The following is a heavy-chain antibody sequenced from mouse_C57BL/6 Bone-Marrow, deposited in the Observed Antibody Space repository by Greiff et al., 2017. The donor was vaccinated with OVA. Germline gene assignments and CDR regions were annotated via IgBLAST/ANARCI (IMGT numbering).Heavy chain of an antibody. CDR3: ARGGIYYYGSSYYFDV. Sequence: EVQLVESGPGMVKPSQSLSLTCTVTGYSITSGYDWHWIRHFPGNKLEWMGYISYSGSTNYNPSLKSRISITHDTSKNHFFLKLNSVTTEDTATYYCARGGIYYYGSSYYFDVWGTGTTVTVSS. J-gene: IGHJ1*03. CDR2: ISYSGST. V-gene: IGHV3-1*01. D-gene: IGHD1-1*01. CDR1: GYSITSGYD.